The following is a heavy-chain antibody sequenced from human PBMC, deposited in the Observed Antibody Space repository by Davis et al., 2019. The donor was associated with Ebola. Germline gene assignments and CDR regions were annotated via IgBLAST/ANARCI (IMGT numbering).Heavy chain of an antibody. V-gene: IGHV5-51*01. CDR1: GYTFTSYW. Sequence: GESLKISCQASGYTFTSYWIGWVRQMPGKGLEWMGLIYPSDSDTVYSPSFLGQVIFSADKSISTAYLQWSSLKASDTATYYCARAPYYYDVSGFYVDYWGQGTLVTVSS. CDR2: IYPSDSDT. D-gene: IGHD3-22*01. J-gene: IGHJ4*02. CDR3: ARAPYYYDVSGFYVDY.